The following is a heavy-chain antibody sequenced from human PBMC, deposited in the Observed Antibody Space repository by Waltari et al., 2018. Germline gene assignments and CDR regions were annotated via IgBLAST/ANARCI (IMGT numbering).Heavy chain of an antibody. CDR2: ISWDGNKL. J-gene: IGHJ4*02. D-gene: IGHD6-13*01. Sequence: EVLLVESGGIVVQHGGSLRLSCAPSGFIFEDYTMHWVRQVPGQGLELVSLISWDGNKLYYRDSVRGRFTISRNNSKNSLYLQMNSLRTEDTAVYYCGKSPVGSSGFIDYWGQGTLVTVSS. CDR3: GKSPVGSSGFIDY. CDR1: GFIFEDYT. V-gene: IGHV3-43*01.